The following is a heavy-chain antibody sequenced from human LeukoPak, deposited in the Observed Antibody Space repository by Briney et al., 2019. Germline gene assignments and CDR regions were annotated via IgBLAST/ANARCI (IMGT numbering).Heavy chain of an antibody. D-gene: IGHD2-15*01. V-gene: IGHV4-34*01. Sequence: PSETLSLTCAVYGGSFSDYYWSWIRQPPGKGLEWIGEINHSGSTNYNPSLKSRVSISVDTSKNQFSLKLTSVTAADTAVYYCARVRGGGIGYHYYVDVWGKGTTVIVSS. CDR3: ARVRGGGIGYHYYVDV. J-gene: IGHJ6*03. CDR1: GGSFSDYY. CDR2: INHSGST.